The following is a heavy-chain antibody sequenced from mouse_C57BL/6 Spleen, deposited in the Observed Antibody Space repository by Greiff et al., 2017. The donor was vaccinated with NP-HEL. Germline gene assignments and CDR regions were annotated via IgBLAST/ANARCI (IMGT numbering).Heavy chain of an antibody. CDR2: IYPGDGDT. Sequence: QVQLQQSGAELVKPGASVKISCKASGYAFSSYWMNWVKQRPGKGLEWIGQIYPGDGDTNYNGKFKGKATLTADKSSSTAYMQLSSLTSEDSAVYFCARSYYCGEGYFDVWGTGTTVTVSS. V-gene: IGHV1-80*01. CDR1: GYAFSSYW. CDR3: ARSYYCGEGYFDV. J-gene: IGHJ1*03. D-gene: IGHD1-1*01.